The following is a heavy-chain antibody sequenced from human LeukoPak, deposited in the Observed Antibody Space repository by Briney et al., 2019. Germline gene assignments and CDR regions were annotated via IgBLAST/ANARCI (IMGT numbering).Heavy chain of an antibody. CDR1: GFTFSSYG. D-gene: IGHD6-13*01. CDR2: IRYDGSNK. J-gene: IGHJ4*02. V-gene: IGHV3-30*02. Sequence: QSGGSLRLSCAASGFTFSSYGMHWVRQAPGKGLEWVAFIRYDGSNKYYADSVKGRFTISRDDSKNTLYLQVHSLRAEDTAVYYCAKAVVGSSWYFFDYWGQGTLVTVSS. CDR3: AKAVVGSSWYFFDY.